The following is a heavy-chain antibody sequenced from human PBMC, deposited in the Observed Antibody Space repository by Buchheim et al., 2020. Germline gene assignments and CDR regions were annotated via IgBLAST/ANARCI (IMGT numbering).Heavy chain of an antibody. CDR2: IYYSGST. J-gene: IGHJ4*02. V-gene: IGHV4-31*03. Sequence: QVQLQESGPGLVKPSQTLSLTCTVSGGSISSGGYYWSWIRQHPGKGLEWIGYIYYSGSTYYNPSLKSRVTISVDTSKNQFSLKLSSVTAADTAVYYCARNTLTLRHDSSGYGSDYFDYWGQGTL. D-gene: IGHD3-22*01. CDR3: ARNTLTLRHDSSGYGSDYFDY. CDR1: GGSISSGGYY.